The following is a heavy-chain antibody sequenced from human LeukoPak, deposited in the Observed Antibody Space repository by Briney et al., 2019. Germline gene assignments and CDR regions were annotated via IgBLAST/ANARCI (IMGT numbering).Heavy chain of an antibody. V-gene: IGHV1-18*01. CDR3: ARGGHCTNGVCYLFDY. CDR1: GYTFINYG. CDR2: ISPYNGNK. J-gene: IGHJ4*02. D-gene: IGHD2-8*01. Sequence: ASVKDSCKASGYTFINYGISWVRQAPGQGLEWMGWISPYNGNKKYAQNIQDRVTMTTDTSTSTAYMELWSLISDDTAVYYCARGGHCTNGVCYLFDYWGQGTLVTVSS.